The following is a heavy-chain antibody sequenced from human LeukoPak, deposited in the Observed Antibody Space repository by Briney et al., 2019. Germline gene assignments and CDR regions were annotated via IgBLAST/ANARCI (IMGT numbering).Heavy chain of an antibody. CDR2: IIPILGIA. CDR1: GGTFSSYA. Sequence: SVKVSCKASGGTFSSYAISWVRQAPGQGLEWMGRIIPILGIANYAQKFQGRVTITADKSTSTAYMELSSLRSEDTAVYYCAKGDSSGYYGYDAFDIWGQGTMVTVSS. V-gene: IGHV1-69*04. D-gene: IGHD3-22*01. J-gene: IGHJ3*02. CDR3: AKGDSSGYYGYDAFDI.